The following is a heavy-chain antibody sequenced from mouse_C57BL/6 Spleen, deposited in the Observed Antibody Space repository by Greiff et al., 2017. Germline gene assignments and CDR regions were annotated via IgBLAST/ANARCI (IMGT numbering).Heavy chain of an antibody. CDR2: IDPSDSYT. Sequence: QVQLQQPGAELVMPGASVKLSCKASGYTFTSYCMHWVKQRPGQGLEWIGEIDPSDSYTNYNQKFKGKSTLTVDKSSSTAYLQLSSLTSEDSAVYYCARSRGSCYWFAYGGQGTMLTVSA. J-gene: IGHJ3*01. D-gene: IGHD1-1*01. V-gene: IGHV1-69*01. CDR3: ARSRGSCYWFAY. CDR1: GYTFTSYC.